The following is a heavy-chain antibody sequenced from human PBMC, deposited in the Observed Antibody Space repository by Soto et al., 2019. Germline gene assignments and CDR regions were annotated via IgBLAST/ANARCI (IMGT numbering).Heavy chain of an antibody. Sequence: GASVKVSCKASGYTFTSYGISWVRQAPGQGLEWMGWISANNGNTNYAQKLQGRVTMTRNTSTSTAYMELRSLRSEDTAVYYCARGRTPKARGKKYNWFDPWGQGTLVTVSS. J-gene: IGHJ5*02. D-gene: IGHD6-6*01. CDR3: ARGRTPKARGKKYNWFDP. V-gene: IGHV1-18*01. CDR2: ISANNGNT. CDR1: GYTFTSYG.